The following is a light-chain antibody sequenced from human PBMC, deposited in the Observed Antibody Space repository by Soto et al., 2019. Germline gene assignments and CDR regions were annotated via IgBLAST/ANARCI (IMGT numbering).Light chain of an antibody. CDR2: DVS. Sequence: QSALTQPRSVSGAPGQSVTISCTGTSSDVGGYNYVSWYQQHPGKAPKLMIYDVSKRPSGVPDRFSGSKSGNTASLTIYGLPPDDELPYSSCSYAVSYAYLFGTRNKVTVL. CDR1: SSDVGGYNY. J-gene: IGLJ1*01. CDR3: CSYAVSYAYL. V-gene: IGLV2-11*01.